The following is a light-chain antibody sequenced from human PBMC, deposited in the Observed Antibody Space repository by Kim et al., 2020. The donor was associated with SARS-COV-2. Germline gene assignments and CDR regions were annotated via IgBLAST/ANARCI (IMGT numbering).Light chain of an antibody. CDR1: NIGSKS. J-gene: IGLJ1*01. CDR3: QVWDRSTTHPV. Sequence: APGKAARISCRGNNIGSKSLHWDQQKPGQAPVLVIYYDSDRPSGIPERFSGSNSGSTATLTISWVEAGDEAEYYCQVWDRSTTHPVFGTGTKVTVL. V-gene: IGLV3-21*04. CDR2: YDS.